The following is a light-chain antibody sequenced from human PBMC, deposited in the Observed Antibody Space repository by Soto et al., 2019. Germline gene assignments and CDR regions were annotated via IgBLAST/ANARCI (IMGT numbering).Light chain of an antibody. CDR1: QVISNS. Sequence: DIQMTQSPSSLSASVGDTVTITCRASQVISNSLAWYQQKPAQDHNHLVYAASTLQSGVPSRVSGSGSGTDVTLTISSLRPEDVATYYCQKYNNAPRTFGQGTKVEI. CDR3: QKYNNAPRT. CDR2: AAS. V-gene: IGKV1-27*01. J-gene: IGKJ1*01.